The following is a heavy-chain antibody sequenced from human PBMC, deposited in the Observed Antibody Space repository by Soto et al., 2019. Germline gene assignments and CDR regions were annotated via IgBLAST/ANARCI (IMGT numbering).Heavy chain of an antibody. CDR2: IYYSGST. D-gene: IGHD3-16*01. Sequence: SETLSLTCTVSGGSISSYYWSWIRQPPGKGLEWIGYIYYSGSTNYNPSLKSRVTISVDTSKNQFSLKLGSVTAADTAVYYCARLAGSDYIWGSYQYYFDYWGQGTLVTVSS. CDR1: GGSISSYY. J-gene: IGHJ4*02. V-gene: IGHV4-59*08. CDR3: ARLAGSDYIWGSYQYYFDY.